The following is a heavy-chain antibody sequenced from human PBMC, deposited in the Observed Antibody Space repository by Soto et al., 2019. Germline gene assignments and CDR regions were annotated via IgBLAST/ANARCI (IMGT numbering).Heavy chain of an antibody. CDR2: IYSDGST. V-gene: IGHV3-66*01. CDR3: ARKPALTGTRWWYFDL. J-gene: IGHJ2*01. Sequence: EVQLVESGGGLVQPGGSLRLSCAASGFTVSSNYMSWVRQAPGKGLEWVSVIYSDGSTYYADSVKGRFTISRDNSKNTLYLQMNSLRAEDTAVYYCARKPALTGTRWWYFDLWGRGTLVTVSS. D-gene: IGHD1-7*01. CDR1: GFTVSSNY.